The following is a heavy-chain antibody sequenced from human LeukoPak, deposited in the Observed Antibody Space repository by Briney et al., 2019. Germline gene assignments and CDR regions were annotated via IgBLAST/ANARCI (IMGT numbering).Heavy chain of an antibody. Sequence: QAGGSLRLSCAASGFTFSSYGMHWVRQAPGKGLEWVAVISYDGSNKYYADSVKGRFTISRDNSKNTLYLQMNSLRAEDTAVYYCAKGGVGGSGSYYRKNYYYYMDVWGKGTTVTVSS. V-gene: IGHV3-30*18. CDR2: ISYDGSNK. CDR3: AKGGVGGSGSYYRKNYYYYMDV. CDR1: GFTFSSYG. D-gene: IGHD3-10*01. J-gene: IGHJ6*03.